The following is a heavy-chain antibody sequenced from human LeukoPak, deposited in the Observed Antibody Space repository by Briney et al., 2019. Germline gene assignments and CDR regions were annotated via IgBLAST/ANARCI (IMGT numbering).Heavy chain of an antibody. J-gene: IGHJ5*02. V-gene: IGHV3-23*01. D-gene: IGHD3-10*01. Sequence: PGGSLRLSCTVSGLTFRIYAMTWVRQAPGKGLEWLSTVSGKGDERFYADSVKGRFTLSRDNSKNTLNLQMNSLRVEDTALYYCAKGGHYSFFDAWGQGILVTVSS. CDR1: GLTFRIYA. CDR3: AKGGHYSFFDA. CDR2: VSGKGDER.